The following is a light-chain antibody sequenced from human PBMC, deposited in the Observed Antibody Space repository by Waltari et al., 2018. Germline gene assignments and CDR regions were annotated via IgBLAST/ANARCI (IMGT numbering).Light chain of an antibody. CDR3: SSYAGSNNVV. Sequence: QSALTQPPSASGAPGQSVTISCTGTSSDGGRYHYVSWYQQPPGKAPKLMIYEVSKRPSGVPARLSGSKSRNTASRTVSGLQAEDEADYYCSSYAGSNNVVFGGGTKLTVL. CDR2: EVS. V-gene: IGLV2-8*01. CDR1: SSDGGRYHY. J-gene: IGLJ2*01.